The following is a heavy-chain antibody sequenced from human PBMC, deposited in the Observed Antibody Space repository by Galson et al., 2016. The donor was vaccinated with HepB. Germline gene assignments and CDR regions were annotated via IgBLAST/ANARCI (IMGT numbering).Heavy chain of an antibody. CDR3: AKDPAFGELPGGYGLDV. V-gene: IGHV3-30*18. CDR1: GFTFSNFG. J-gene: IGHJ6*02. Sequence: SLRLSCAASGFTFSNFGMHWVRQLPGKGLEWVAVISYDGSNKKYLESVKGRFTISRDTSKNMMYLQMNSLRGEDTAVYYCAKDPAFGELPGGYGLDVWGRGTAVTVSS. D-gene: IGHD3-10*01. CDR2: ISYDGSNK.